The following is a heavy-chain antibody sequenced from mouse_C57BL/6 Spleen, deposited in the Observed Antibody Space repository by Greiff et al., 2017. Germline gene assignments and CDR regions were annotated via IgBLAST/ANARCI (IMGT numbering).Heavy chain of an antibody. J-gene: IGHJ3*01. V-gene: IGHV1-50*01. CDR1: GYTFTSYW. CDR2: IDPSDSYT. CDR3: ARRGAQAAY. D-gene: IGHD3-2*02. Sequence: VQLQQPGAELVKPGASVKLSCKASGYTFTSYWMQWVKQRPGQGLEWIGEIDPSDSYTNYNQKFKGKATLTVDTSYSTAYMQLSSLTSEDSAVYCGARRGAQAAYWGQGTLVTVSA.